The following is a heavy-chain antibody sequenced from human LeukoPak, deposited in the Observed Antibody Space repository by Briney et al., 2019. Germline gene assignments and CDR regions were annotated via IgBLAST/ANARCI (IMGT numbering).Heavy chain of an antibody. CDR2: IHSSGNT. Sequence: SATLSLTCTVSGYSISSGYYWGWIRQPPGKRLEWVGSIHSSGNTYYNPTLKSRVTISVDTSKNQFSLNLTSVTAADAAVYYFARDLGYSGFDWAPWGQGTLVTVSS. CDR3: ARDLGYSGFDWAP. J-gene: IGHJ5*02. CDR1: GYSISSGYY. V-gene: IGHV4-38-2*02. D-gene: IGHD5-12*01.